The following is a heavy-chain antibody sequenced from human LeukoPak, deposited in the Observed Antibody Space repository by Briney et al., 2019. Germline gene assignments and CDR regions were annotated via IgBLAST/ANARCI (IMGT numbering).Heavy chain of an antibody. V-gene: IGHV3-21*01. J-gene: IGHJ4*02. CDR3: ARELQGWLHLDY. Sequence: PGGSLRLSCAASGFTFSSYSMNWVRQAPGKGLEWVSSISSSSYIYYADSVKGRFTISRDNAKNSLYLQMNSLRAEDTAVYYCARELQGWLHLDYWGQGTLVTVSS. CDR1: GFTFSSYS. CDR2: ISSSSYI. D-gene: IGHD5-24*01.